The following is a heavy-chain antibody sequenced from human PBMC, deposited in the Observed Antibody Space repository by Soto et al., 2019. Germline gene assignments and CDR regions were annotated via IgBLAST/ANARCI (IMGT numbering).Heavy chain of an antibody. Sequence: SETLSLTCTVSGGSISSYYWSWIRQPPGKGLEWIGYIYYSGSTNYNPSLKSRVTISVDTSKNQFSLKLSSVTAADTAVYYCARRRAMSGGSGSYYSRGNWFDPWGQGTLVTVSS. V-gene: IGHV4-59*12. J-gene: IGHJ5*02. D-gene: IGHD3-10*01. CDR1: GGSISSYY. CDR2: IYYSGST. CDR3: ARRRAMSGGSGSYYSRGNWFDP.